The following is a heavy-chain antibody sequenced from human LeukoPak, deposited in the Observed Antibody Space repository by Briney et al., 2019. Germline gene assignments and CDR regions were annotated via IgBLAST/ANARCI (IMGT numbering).Heavy chain of an antibody. CDR1: GYTFTSYG. J-gene: IGHJ4*02. Sequence: ASVKVSCKASGYTFTSYGISWVRQAPGPGLEWMGWISAYNGNTNYAQKLQGRDTMTTDTSTSTAYMELRSLRSDDTAVYYCARDGVGAAAGTPFDYWGQGTLVTVSS. D-gene: IGHD6-13*01. CDR2: ISAYNGNT. V-gene: IGHV1-18*01. CDR3: ARDGVGAAAGTPFDY.